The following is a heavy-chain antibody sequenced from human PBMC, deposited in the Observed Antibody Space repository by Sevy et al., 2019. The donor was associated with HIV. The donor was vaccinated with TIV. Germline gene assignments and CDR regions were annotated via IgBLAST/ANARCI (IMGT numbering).Heavy chain of an antibody. CDR2: ISGSGSTI. CDR1: GFTFSSYS. V-gene: IGHV3-48*01. D-gene: IGHD6-13*01. Sequence: GGSLRLSCAASGFTFSSYSMNWVRQAPGKGLEWVSYISGSGSTIYYADSVKGRFTISRENAKNSLYLQMNSLRAEDTAVYYCARLSGYSSSWSYFDYWGQGTLVTVSS. J-gene: IGHJ4*02. CDR3: ARLSGYSSSWSYFDY.